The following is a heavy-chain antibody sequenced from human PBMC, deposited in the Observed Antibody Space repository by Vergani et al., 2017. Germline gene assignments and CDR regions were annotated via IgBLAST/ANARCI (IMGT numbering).Heavy chain of an antibody. CDR2: IYTSGST. CDR1: GGSISSGSYY. D-gene: IGHD3-22*01. J-gene: IGHJ6*02. V-gene: IGHV4-61*02. Sequence: QVQLQESGPGLVKPSQTLSLTCTVSGGSISSGSYYWSWIRQPAGKGLEWIGRIYTSGSTYYNPSLKRRVTISVDKSKNQFSLKLSSVTAADTAVYYCARGRWDYYDSSGYYYPYYGMDVWGQGTTVTVSS. CDR3: ARGRWDYYDSSGYYYPYYGMDV.